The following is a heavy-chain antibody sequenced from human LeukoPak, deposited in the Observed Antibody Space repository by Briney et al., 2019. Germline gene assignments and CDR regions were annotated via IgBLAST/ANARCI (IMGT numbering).Heavy chain of an antibody. D-gene: IGHD6-13*01. CDR3: ARDSAGNDY. Sequence: GGSLRLSCAASGFTFSTYWVSWVRQAPGKGLEWVANIKQDGSEKYYVDSVKGRFTISRDNAKNSLYLQMNSLRAEDTAMYYCARDSAGNDYWGQGTLVTVSS. J-gene: IGHJ4*02. CDR2: IKQDGSEK. CDR1: GFTFSTYW. V-gene: IGHV3-7*01.